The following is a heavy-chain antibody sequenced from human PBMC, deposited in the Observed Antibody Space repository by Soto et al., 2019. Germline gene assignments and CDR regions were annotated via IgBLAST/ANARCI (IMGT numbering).Heavy chain of an antibody. D-gene: IGHD3-10*01. V-gene: IGHV3-21*01. CDR3: ARDRLLWFGDGEGGSDY. CDR1: GFNFNIYS. CDR2: ISSGSSYI. J-gene: IGHJ4*02. Sequence: EVQLVESGGGLVKPGGSLRLSCAASGFNFNIYSMKWVRQAPGKGLEWVSSISSGSSYIYYADSVKGRFTISTDNAQNSRYLQMNSLRAEDTAVYYCARDRLLWFGDGEGGSDYWGQGTLVTVSS.